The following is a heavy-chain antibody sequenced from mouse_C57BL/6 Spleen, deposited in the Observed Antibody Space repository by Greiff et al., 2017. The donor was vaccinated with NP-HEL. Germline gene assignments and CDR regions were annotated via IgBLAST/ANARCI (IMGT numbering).Heavy chain of an antibody. Sequence: QVQLQQPGAELVKPGASVKLSCKASGYTFTSYWMPWVKQRPGQGLEWIGEIDPSDSYTTYHQKFKGKATLTVDTSSSTAYMQLSSLTSEDSAVYYCALIYYCGSSYGWYFDVWGTGTTVTVSS. CDR1: GYTFTSYW. D-gene: IGHD1-1*01. V-gene: IGHV1-50*01. J-gene: IGHJ1*03. CDR3: ALIYYCGSSYGWYFDV. CDR2: IDPSDSYT.